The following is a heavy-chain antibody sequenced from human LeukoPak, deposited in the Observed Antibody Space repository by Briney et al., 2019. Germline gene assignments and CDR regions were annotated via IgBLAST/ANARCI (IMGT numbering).Heavy chain of an antibody. Sequence: SETLSLTCTVSGGSISSYYWTWIRQPPGKGLEWIGYIYYSGSTNYNPSLKSRVTISVDTSKNQFSLRLNSVTAADTAVYYCARAELWFGELLLGFDPWGQGTLVTVSS. CDR1: GGSISSYY. J-gene: IGHJ5*02. CDR2: IYYSGST. D-gene: IGHD3-10*01. CDR3: ARAELWFGELLLGFDP. V-gene: IGHV4-59*01.